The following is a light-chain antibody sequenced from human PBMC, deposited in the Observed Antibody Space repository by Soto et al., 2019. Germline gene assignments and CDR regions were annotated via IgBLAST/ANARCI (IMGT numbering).Light chain of an antibody. J-gene: IGLJ2*01. CDR3: SSYAGSMNVI. V-gene: IGLV2-8*01. CDR2: EVS. Sequence: SALTQPPSASGSPGQSVTISCTGSSSDVGGHNHVSWYQQHPGKAPKLMIYEVSKRPSGVPDRFSGSKSVNTASLTVSGLQAEDEADYYCSSYAGSMNVIFGGGTKLTVL. CDR1: SSDVGGHNH.